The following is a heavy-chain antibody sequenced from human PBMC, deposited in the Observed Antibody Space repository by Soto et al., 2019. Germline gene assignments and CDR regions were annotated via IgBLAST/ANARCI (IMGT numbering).Heavy chain of an antibody. CDR2: INHSGST. CDR3: ARVNQDIVVVPAAHWFDP. CDR1: GGSFSGYY. V-gene: IGHV4-34*01. D-gene: IGHD2-2*01. J-gene: IGHJ5*02. Sequence: PSETLSLTCAVYGGSFSGYYWSWIRQPPGKXLEWIGEINHSGSTNYNPSLKSRVTISVDTSKNQFSLKLSSVTAADTAVYYCARVNQDIVVVPAAHWFDPWGQGSLVTVSS.